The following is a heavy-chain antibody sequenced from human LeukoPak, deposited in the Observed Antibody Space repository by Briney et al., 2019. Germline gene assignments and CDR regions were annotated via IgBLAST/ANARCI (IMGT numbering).Heavy chain of an antibody. Sequence: SETLSLTCAVYGGSFSDYYWSWIRQPPGKGLEWIGEINHSGSTNYNPSLKSRVTISVDTSKNQFSLKLSSVTAADTAVYYCARRKYSSGWANRKNNWFDPWGQGTLVTVSS. CDR3: ARRKYSSGWANRKNNWFDP. CDR1: GGSFSDYY. J-gene: IGHJ5*02. CDR2: INHSGST. V-gene: IGHV4-34*01. D-gene: IGHD6-19*01.